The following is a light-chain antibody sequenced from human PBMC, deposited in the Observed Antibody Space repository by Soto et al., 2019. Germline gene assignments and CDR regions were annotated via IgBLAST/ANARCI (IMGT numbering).Light chain of an antibody. CDR2: GAS. V-gene: IGKV1D-12*01. Sequence: DIQCTQSQASLSSYLLDIVTITCRASQDIAGYLAWYQHKPGRTPELLIHGASRLQSGVPARFSGSGSGTDFTLSINSLQPEDFATYYCQQAYSFPITFGQGTKVDIK. CDR3: QQAYSFPIT. J-gene: IGKJ1*01. CDR1: QDIAGY.